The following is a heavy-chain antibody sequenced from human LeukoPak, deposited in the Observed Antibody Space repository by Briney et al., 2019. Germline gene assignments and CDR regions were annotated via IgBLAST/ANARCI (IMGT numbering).Heavy chain of an antibody. Sequence: LTLTCTFSGFSLSTSGMCVSWVRQAPGKGLEWVSAISGSGGSTYYADSVKGRFTISRENSENTLYLQMNSLRAEDTAVYYCAKAKTVTRDYLDYWGQGTLVTVSS. CDR1: GFSLSTSG. V-gene: IGHV3-23*01. J-gene: IGHJ4*02. CDR2: ISGSGGST. D-gene: IGHD4-17*01. CDR3: AKAKTVTRDYLDY.